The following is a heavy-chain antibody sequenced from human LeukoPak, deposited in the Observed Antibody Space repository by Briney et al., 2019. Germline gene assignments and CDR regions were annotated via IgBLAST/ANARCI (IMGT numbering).Heavy chain of an antibody. J-gene: IGHJ5*02. V-gene: IGHV3-23*01. CDR1: GFTFSSHA. Sequence: GGSMRLSCAASGFTFSSHAMSWVRQAPGKGLEWVSAISGGGGSTFYADSVKGRFTISRDNSKNTLYLQMNSLRAEDTAVYYCAKDSGDVRGYWKCFDTWGQGTLVTVSS. CDR3: AKDSGDVRGYWKCFDT. CDR2: ISGGGGST. D-gene: IGHD3-22*01.